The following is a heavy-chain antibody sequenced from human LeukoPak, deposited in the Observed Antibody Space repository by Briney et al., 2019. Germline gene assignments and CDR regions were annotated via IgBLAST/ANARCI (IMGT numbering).Heavy chain of an antibody. D-gene: IGHD1/OR15-1a*01. Sequence: SGGSLRLSCAASGFTFSSYGMHWVRQAPGKGLEWVSGISWNSGSIGYADSVKGRFTISRDNAKNSLYLQMNSLRAEDMALYYCAKSKDSLRKQGPIDYWGQGTLVTVSS. J-gene: IGHJ4*02. CDR2: ISWNSGSI. V-gene: IGHV3-9*03. CDR3: AKSKDSLRKQGPIDY. CDR1: GFTFSSYG.